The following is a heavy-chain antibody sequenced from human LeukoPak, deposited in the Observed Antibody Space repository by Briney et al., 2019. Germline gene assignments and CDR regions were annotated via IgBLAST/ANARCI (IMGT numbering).Heavy chain of an antibody. J-gene: IGHJ4*02. CDR2: INPSGGNA. V-gene: IGHV1-46*01. CDR3: ARDQSGYSSIFDY. D-gene: IGHD3-3*01. CDR1: GYTFTSYY. Sequence: GASVKVSCKVSGYTFTSYYMDWVRQAPGQGLEWMGIINPSGGNANYAQKFQGRVTMTRDTSTSTVYMELSSLRSEDTAVYYCARDQSGYSSIFDYWGQGTLVTVSS.